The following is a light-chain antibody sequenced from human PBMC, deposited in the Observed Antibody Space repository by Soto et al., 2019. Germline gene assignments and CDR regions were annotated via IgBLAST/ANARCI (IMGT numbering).Light chain of an antibody. V-gene: IGKV3-20*01. J-gene: IGKJ1*01. CDR1: QTVPGNY. CDR2: GAS. CDR3: QHYSSPPCT. Sequence: EIVLTQSPGTLSLSPGERATLSCRASQTVPGNYLAWLQQKPGQAPRLLIYGASSRATGIPDRFSGSGSGTDFTLTITRLDADYFAVYYYQHYSSPPCTLGQGTKLETK.